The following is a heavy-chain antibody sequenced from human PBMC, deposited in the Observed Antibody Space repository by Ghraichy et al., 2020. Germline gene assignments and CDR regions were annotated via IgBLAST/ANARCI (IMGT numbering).Heavy chain of an antibody. Sequence: SETLSLTCAVYVGSFSGYYWSWIRQSPGKGLEWIGEINPTGTTNNSPSLKSRLTMLVETSKNQFSLNLKSVTAADTAVYYCARRRELWSAAEGDAFDLWGQGTMVTVSS. CDR1: VGSFSGYY. CDR2: INPTGTT. J-gene: IGHJ3*01. D-gene: IGHD3-10*01. CDR3: ARRRELWSAAEGDAFDL. V-gene: IGHV4-34*01.